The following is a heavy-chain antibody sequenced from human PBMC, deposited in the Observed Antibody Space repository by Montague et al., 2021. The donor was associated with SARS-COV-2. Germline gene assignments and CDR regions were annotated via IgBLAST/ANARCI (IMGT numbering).Heavy chain of an antibody. CDR2: ISYDGSKK. D-gene: IGHD3-22*01. V-gene: IGHV3-30*04. Sequence: SLRLSCAASRFTFNTYTMHRVRQAPGKGLQWVAVISYDGSKKHYIDSVKGRFTISRDNSRNTLSLQMNSLRSEDSAVYYCARDGSGYASNYFYVMDVWGQGTMVTVSS. J-gene: IGHJ6*02. CDR3: ARDGSGYASNYFYVMDV. CDR1: RFTFNTYT.